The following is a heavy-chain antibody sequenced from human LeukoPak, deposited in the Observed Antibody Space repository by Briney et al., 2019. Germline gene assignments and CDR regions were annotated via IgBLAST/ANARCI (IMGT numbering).Heavy chain of an antibody. Sequence: SVKVSCKASGGTFTNYAINWVRQAPGQGLEWMGRIIPILDVTNYAQKFQGRVTITADQSTSTAHMELSSLRSEDTAVYYCARGGGVDILTGFQYWGQGTLVTVSS. CDR1: GGTFTNYA. D-gene: IGHD3-9*01. CDR3: ARGGGVDILTGFQY. CDR2: IIPILDVT. J-gene: IGHJ4*02. V-gene: IGHV1-69*04.